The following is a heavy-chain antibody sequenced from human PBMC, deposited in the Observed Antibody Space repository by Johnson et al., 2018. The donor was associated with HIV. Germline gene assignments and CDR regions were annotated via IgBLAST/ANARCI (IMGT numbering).Heavy chain of an antibody. V-gene: IGHV3-20*04. J-gene: IGHJ3*02. CDR3: AREVDGFDI. CDR1: GFTFSNYP. Sequence: VQLVESGGGVVRPGRSLRLSCAASGFTFSNYPMHWVRQAPGKGLEWVSGINWNGGSTGYADSVKGRFTISRDNAKNTLYLHMNSLRAEDTAVYYCAREVDGFDIWGQGTMVTVSS. CDR2: INWNGGST.